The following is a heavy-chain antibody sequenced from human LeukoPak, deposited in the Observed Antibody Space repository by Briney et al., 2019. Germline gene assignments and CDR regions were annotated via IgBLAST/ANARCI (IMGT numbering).Heavy chain of an antibody. J-gene: IGHJ5*02. CDR3: ARDQTYYYDSSGYYESLGFDP. Sequence: GASVKVSCKASGYTFTSYDINWVRQATGQGLEWMGWMNPNSGNTGYAQKFQGRVTMTRNTSISTAYMELSSLRSEDTAVYYCARDQTYYYDSSGYYESLGFDPWGQGTLVTVSS. CDR1: GYTFTSYD. V-gene: IGHV1-8*01. D-gene: IGHD3-22*01. CDR2: MNPNSGNT.